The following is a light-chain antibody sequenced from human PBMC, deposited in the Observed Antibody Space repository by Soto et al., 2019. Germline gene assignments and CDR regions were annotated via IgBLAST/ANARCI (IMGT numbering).Light chain of an antibody. CDR1: SSDVGGYDF. CDR3: KSYISSVTYV. V-gene: IGLV2-14*03. CDR2: NVS. Sequence: QSALTQPASVSGSPGQSITISCTGSSSDVGGYDFVSWYQQYPGRAPKLIIYNVSHRPSGVSDRFYGSKSGNTASLTISGLQAEDEADYYCKSYISSVTYVFGTGTKLTVL. J-gene: IGLJ1*01.